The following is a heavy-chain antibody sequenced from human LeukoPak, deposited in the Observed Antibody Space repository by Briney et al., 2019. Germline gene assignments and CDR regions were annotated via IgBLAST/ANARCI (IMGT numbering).Heavy chain of an antibody. V-gene: IGHV4-39*01. D-gene: IGHD1-26*01. Sequence: SETLSLTCTVSGVSISSSDYYWGWIRQPPGKGLEWIGALSSSGSPYYNPSLKSRVTISVDSSKNQFSLKLTSVTAADTAVYYCARRTSNPVGAIDYWGQGALVTVSS. CDR3: ARRTSNPVGAIDY. J-gene: IGHJ4*02. CDR1: GVSISSSDYY. CDR2: LSSSGSP.